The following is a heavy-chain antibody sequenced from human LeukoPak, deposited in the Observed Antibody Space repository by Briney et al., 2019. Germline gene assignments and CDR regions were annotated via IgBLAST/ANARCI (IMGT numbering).Heavy chain of an antibody. CDR2: FDHSGST. CDR1: GYSFSSGYY. J-gene: IGHJ6*03. CDR3: ARGRGVQYYYYMDV. Sequence: SETLSLTCAVSGYSFSSGYYWGCIRQPTGKGLECIGSFDHSGSTYYNPSLRSRVTISVDTSKNEYSLKLSSVTAADTAVYCCARGRGVQYYYYMDVWGKGTTVTVSS. V-gene: IGHV4-38-2*01. D-gene: IGHD1-26*01.